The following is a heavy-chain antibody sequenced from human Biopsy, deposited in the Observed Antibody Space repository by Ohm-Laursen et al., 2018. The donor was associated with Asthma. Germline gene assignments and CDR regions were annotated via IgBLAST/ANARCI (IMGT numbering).Heavy chain of an antibody. V-gene: IGHV3-7*03. CDR1: GFTFSSYG. D-gene: IGHD2/OR15-2a*01. J-gene: IGHJ5*02. CDR2: IKEDGSEK. Sequence: SLRLSCTASGFTFSSYGMDWVRQAPGKGLEWVANIKEDGSEKNYVDSVKGRFTISRDNSKNTLYLVMNSLRPEDTAVYYCARDESFSMASGSWFDPWGQGTLVTVSS. CDR3: ARDESFSMASGSWFDP.